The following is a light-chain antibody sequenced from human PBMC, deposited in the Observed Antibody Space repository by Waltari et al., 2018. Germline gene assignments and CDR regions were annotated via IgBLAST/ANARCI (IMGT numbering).Light chain of an antibody. J-gene: IGKJ4*01. CDR3: QQYTGYPIT. CDR2: NVS. Sequence: DIQMTQSPSTLSASVGASVSITCRASQRTNSRLAWYQQKPGKVPRLLIYNVSNLEREVPSRFSGSGSGTEFTLTISSLQPDDLATYYCQQYTGYPITFGGGTKVEIK. CDR1: QRTNSR. V-gene: IGKV1-5*03.